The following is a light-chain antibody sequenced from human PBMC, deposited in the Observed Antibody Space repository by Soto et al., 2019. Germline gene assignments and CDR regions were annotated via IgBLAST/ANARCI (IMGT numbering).Light chain of an antibody. J-gene: IGLJ1*01. CDR1: TGAVATGHY. CDR3: CSYAGSYTYV. CDR2: DTS. Sequence: QAVVTQEPSLTVSPGGTVTLTCGSSTGAVATGHYAYWFQQKPGQAPRPLIYDTSNKFSWTPARFSGSLLGGKAALTISGLQAEDEADYYCCSYAGSYTYVFGTGTKVTVL. V-gene: IGLV7-46*01.